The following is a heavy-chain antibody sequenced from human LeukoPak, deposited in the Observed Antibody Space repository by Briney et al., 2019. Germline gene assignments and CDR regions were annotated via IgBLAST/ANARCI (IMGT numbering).Heavy chain of an antibody. CDR3: ARIGQTGTTPDNWFDP. Sequence: SETLSLTCTVSGGSISSYYWSWIRQPAGKGLEWIGRIYTSGSTNYNPSLKSRVTMSVDTSKNQFSLKLSSVTAADTAVYYCARIGQTGTTPDNWFDPWGRGTLVTVSS. CDR2: IYTSGST. J-gene: IGHJ5*02. V-gene: IGHV4-4*07. CDR1: GGSISSYY. D-gene: IGHD1-1*01.